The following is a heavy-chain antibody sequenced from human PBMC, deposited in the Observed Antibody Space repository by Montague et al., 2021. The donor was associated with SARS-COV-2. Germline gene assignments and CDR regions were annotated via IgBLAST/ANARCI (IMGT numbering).Heavy chain of an antibody. V-gene: IGHV4-34*01. Sequence: SETLSLTCAVYGGSFSGYYWSWIRRPPGKGLEWIGEINHSGSTNYNPYLKSRVTISVDTSKNQFSLKLSSVTAADTAVYYCARVRYYGSGTSLGMDVWGQGTTVTVSS. CDR1: GGSFSGYY. CDR3: ARVRYYGSGTSLGMDV. CDR2: INHSGST. J-gene: IGHJ6*01. D-gene: IGHD3-10*01.